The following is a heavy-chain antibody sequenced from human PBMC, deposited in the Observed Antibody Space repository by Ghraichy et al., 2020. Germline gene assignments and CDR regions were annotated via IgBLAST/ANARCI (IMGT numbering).Heavy chain of an antibody. Sequence: SQTLSLTCTVSGGSISSYYWSWIRQPPGKGLEWIGYIYYSGSTNYNPSLRSRVTISVDTSKNQFSLKLSSGTAADTAVYYCARDQAVYDILTGYWPDAFDIWGQGTMVTVSS. CDR2: IYYSGST. CDR3: ARDQAVYDILTGYWPDAFDI. D-gene: IGHD3-9*01. V-gene: IGHV4-59*01. J-gene: IGHJ3*02. CDR1: GGSISSYY.